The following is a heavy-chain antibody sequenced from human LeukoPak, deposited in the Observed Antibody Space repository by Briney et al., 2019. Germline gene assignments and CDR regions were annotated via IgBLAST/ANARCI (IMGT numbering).Heavy chain of an antibody. J-gene: IGHJ4*02. D-gene: IGHD6-13*01. CDR2: ISYDGSNK. V-gene: IGHV3-30*03. CDR3: ARDFAGSSWYFFDY. CDR1: GFTFSSYG. Sequence: GGSLRLSCAASGFTFSSYGMHWVRQAPGKGLEWVAVISYDGSNKYYADSVKGRFTISRDNSKNTLYLQMNSLRAEDTAVYYCARDFAGSSWYFFDYWGQGTLVTVSS.